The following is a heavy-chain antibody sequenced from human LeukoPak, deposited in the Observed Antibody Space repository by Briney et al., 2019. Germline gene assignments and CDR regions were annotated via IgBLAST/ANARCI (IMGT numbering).Heavy chain of an antibody. V-gene: IGHV3-30*18. D-gene: IGHD2-15*01. CDR1: GFTFSSYG. Sequence: PGGSLRLSCAASGFTFSSYGMHWVRQAPGKGLEWVAVISYDGSNKYYADSVKGRFTISRDNSKNTLYLQMNSLRAEDTAVYYCAKDPRKWSRGGCDYWGQGTLVTVSS. J-gene: IGHJ4*02. CDR2: ISYDGSNK. CDR3: AKDPRKWSRGGCDY.